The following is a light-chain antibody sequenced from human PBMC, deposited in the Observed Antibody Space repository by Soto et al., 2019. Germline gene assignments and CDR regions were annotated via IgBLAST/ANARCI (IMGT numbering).Light chain of an antibody. CDR3: LQRSHRPPLLS. J-gene: IGKJ4*01. Sequence: EIVLTQSPATLSLSPGERATLSCRASQSVTTYLAWYQQKPGQAPRLLIYDASSRAPGIPARFSGRGSGTDFTLTISSLEPGDFAFYYWLQRSHRPPLLSFGGGTKVEIK. CDR2: DAS. CDR1: QSVTTY. V-gene: IGKV3-11*01.